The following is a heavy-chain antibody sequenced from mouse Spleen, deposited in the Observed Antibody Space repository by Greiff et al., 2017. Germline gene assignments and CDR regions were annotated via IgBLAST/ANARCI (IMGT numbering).Heavy chain of an antibody. J-gene: IGHJ3*01. CDR1: GFTFSSYA. D-gene: IGHD1-1*01. CDR2: ISSGGSYT. CDR3: ARKYYGSSYAAWFAY. Sequence: EVQRVESGGGLVKPGGSLKLSCAASGFTFSSYAMSWVRQTPEKRLEWVATISSGGSYTYYPDSVKGRFTISRDNAKNTMYLQMSSLRSEDTAMYYCARKYYGSSYAAWFAYWGQGTLVTVSA. V-gene: IGHV5-9-3*01.